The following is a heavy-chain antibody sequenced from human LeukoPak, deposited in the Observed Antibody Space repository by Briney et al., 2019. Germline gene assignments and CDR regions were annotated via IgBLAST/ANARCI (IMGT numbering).Heavy chain of an antibody. V-gene: IGHV1-18*01. CDR3: ARDLGLRFLEWLSDY. Sequence: GASVKXSCKASGYTFTSYGISWVRQAPGQGLXXXGWISAYNGNTNYAQKLQGRVTMTTDTSTSTAYMELRSLRSDDTAVYYCARDLGLRFLEWLSDYWGQGTLVTVSS. J-gene: IGHJ4*02. D-gene: IGHD3-3*01. CDR1: GYTFTSYG. CDR2: ISAYNGNT.